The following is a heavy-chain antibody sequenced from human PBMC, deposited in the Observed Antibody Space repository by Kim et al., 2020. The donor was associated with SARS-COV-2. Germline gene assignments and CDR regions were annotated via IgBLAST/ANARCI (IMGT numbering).Heavy chain of an antibody. J-gene: IGHJ4*02. V-gene: IGHV4-39*02. CDR2: THYTGST. CDR1: GGPTTVDNY. Sequence: SETLSLTCSVSGGPTTVDNYWGWVRQPPGKGPEWIGSTHYTGSTYYNPSLKSRATISVDTSKNHFSLRLTSVTAADTAVYYCARHASGTWRRGDLDYWGQGTLVDVAS. CDR3: ARHASGTWRRGDLDY. D-gene: IGHD1-26*01.